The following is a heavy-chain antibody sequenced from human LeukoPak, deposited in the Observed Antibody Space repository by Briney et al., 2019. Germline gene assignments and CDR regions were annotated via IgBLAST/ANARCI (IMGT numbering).Heavy chain of an antibody. Sequence: SQTLSLTCTVSGGSISSGDYYWSSIRQHPGKGLQWIGYIYYSGDTYYNPSLKSRLSISIDTSENQFSLNLNSVTAADTAVYYCARDLRYYYGMDVWGQGTTVTVSS. CDR1: GGSISSGDYY. V-gene: IGHV4-31*03. CDR2: IYYSGDT. CDR3: ARDLRYYYGMDV. J-gene: IGHJ6*02.